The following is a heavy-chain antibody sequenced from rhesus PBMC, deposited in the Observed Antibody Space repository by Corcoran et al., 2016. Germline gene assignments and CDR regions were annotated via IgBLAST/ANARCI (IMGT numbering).Heavy chain of an antibody. Sequence: QVQLQESGPGLVKPSETLSLTCAVSGGSFSGYYWGWIRQPPGKGLEWIGYISGSSGSTAYNPSLKSRVTISTDTSKNQFSLKLSSVTAADTAVYYCARDRAAAGTSRYYFDYWGQGVLVTVSS. CDR1: GGSFSGYY. V-gene: IGHV4-165*01. CDR2: ISGSSGST. J-gene: IGHJ4*01. D-gene: IGHD6-25*01. CDR3: ARDRAAAGTSRYYFDY.